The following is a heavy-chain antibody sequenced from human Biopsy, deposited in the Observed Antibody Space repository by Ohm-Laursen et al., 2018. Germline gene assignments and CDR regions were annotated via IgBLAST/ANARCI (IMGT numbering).Heavy chain of an antibody. D-gene: IGHD2-15*01. CDR3: GNEVHGRDY. CDR1: GKTFSDYQ. CDR2: INQAGTT. J-gene: IGHJ4*02. Sequence: SEPLSLTCTVFGKTFSDYQWSWIRQPPGKGLEWIGQINQAGTTNYNPSLKSRVSISADPSTYEFSLRLTSVTAADTAVYLCGNEVHGRDYWGLGAQVTVSS. V-gene: IGHV4-34*08.